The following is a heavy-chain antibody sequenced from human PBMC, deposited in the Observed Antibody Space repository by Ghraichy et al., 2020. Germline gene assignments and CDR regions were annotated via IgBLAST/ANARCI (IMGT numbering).Heavy chain of an antibody. J-gene: IGHJ4*02. CDR1: GFTFSSYA. V-gene: IGHV3-23*01. Sequence: GSLRLSCAASGFTFSSYAMSWVRQAPGKGLEWVSAISGSGGSTYYADSVKGRFTISRDNSKNTLYLQMNSLRAEDTAVYYCAKDRGALRYFDWLLTFDYWGQGTLVTVSS. D-gene: IGHD3-9*01. CDR3: AKDRGALRYFDWLLTFDY. CDR2: ISGSGGST.